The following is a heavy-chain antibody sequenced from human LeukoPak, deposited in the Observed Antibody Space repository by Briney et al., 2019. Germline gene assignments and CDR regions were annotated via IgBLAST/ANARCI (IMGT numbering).Heavy chain of an antibody. V-gene: IGHV4-59*12. CDR2: IYYSGST. CDR1: GGSISSYY. Sequence: PSETLSLTCTVSGGSISSYYWSWIRQPPGKGLEWIGYIYYSGSTNYNPSLKSRVTISVDTSKNQFSLKLSSVTAADTAVYYCARGLGIAVAGRYDYWGQGTLVTVSS. D-gene: IGHD6-19*01. CDR3: ARGLGIAVAGRYDY. J-gene: IGHJ4*02.